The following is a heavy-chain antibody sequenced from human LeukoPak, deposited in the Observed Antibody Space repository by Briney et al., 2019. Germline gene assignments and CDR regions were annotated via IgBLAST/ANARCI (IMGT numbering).Heavy chain of an antibody. J-gene: IGHJ4*02. Sequence: ASVKVSCKASGYTFTSYYMHWVRQAPGQGLEWMGIINPSGGSTSYAQKFQGRVTMTRDTSTSTGYMELSSLRSEDTAVYYCARDDYGVRGDYWGQGTLVTVSS. V-gene: IGHV1-46*01. CDR1: GYTFTSYY. D-gene: IGHD4-17*01. CDR2: INPSGGST. CDR3: ARDDYGVRGDY.